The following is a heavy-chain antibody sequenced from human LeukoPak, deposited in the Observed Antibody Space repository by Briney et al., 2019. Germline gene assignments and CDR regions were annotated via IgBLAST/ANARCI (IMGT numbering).Heavy chain of an antibody. D-gene: IGHD2-2*01. J-gene: IGHJ4*02. Sequence: GASVKVSCKASGYTFTSYAMHWVRQAPGQRLEWMGWINAGNGNTKYSQKFQGRDTITRDTSASTAYMELSSLRSEDTAVYYCARAIVYQLLFDYWGQGTLVTVSS. CDR1: GYTFTSYA. V-gene: IGHV1-3*01. CDR2: INAGNGNT. CDR3: ARAIVYQLLFDY.